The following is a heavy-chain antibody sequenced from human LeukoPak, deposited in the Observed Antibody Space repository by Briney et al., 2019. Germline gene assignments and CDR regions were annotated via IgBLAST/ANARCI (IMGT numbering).Heavy chain of an antibody. CDR2: ISSSSSYI. V-gene: IGHV3-21*04. CDR3: AKVYDNQLLFNWFDP. J-gene: IGHJ5*02. Sequence: GGSLRLSCAASGFTFSSYSMNWVRQAPGKGPEWVSSISSSSSYIYYADSMKGRFTISRDNAKNSLYLQMNSLRAEDTAVYYCAKVYDNQLLFNWFDPWGQGTLVAVSS. D-gene: IGHD2-2*01. CDR1: GFTFSSYS.